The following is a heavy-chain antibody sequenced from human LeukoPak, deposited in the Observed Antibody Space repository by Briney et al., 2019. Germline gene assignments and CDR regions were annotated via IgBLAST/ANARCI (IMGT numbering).Heavy chain of an antibody. J-gene: IGHJ5*02. CDR1: GSTFSSYG. CDR3: TKDYRRNLDSWFDP. CDR2: IWHDGSNK. Sequence: PAWAMMLSCAASGSTFSSYGKQWGRQAPRKRQERVAVIWHDGSNKYYGESVKGRFTISRDNSKNTLYLQMNSLRAEDTAVYYCTKDYRRNLDSWFDPWGQGTLVSVSS. V-gene: IGHV3-33*06. D-gene: IGHD1-14*01.